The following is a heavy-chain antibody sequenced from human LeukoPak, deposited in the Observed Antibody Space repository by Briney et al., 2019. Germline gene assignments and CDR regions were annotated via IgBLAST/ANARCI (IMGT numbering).Heavy chain of an antibody. D-gene: IGHD6-19*01. CDR2: INHSGST. CDR1: GGSFSEYD. J-gene: IGHJ4*02. V-gene: IGHV4-34*01. Sequence: PSETLSLTCADYGGSFSEYDWSWIRQPPGKGREWIAEINHSGSTNDNPSLKSRVTISVDTSKPQFSLKLSSVTAADTAVYYCARGPRGLGMAGTFDSWGQGTLVTVSS. CDR3: ARGPRGLGMAGTFDS.